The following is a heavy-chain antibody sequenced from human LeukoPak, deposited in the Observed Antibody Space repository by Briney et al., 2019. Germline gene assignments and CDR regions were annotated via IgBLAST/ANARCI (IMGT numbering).Heavy chain of an antibody. V-gene: IGHV1-24*01. CDR1: GSSLTELS. Sequence: ASVKVSCKVSGSSLTELSMHWVRQAPGKGFEYMGGFDPQDGGTVFAQKFQGRVTMSEDTSTDTAYMTMSSLTFEDTAIYYCAIGLVGVSGYFDYWGHGTLVTVSS. J-gene: IGHJ4*01. D-gene: IGHD1-26*01. CDR2: FDPQDGGT. CDR3: AIGLVGVSGYFDY.